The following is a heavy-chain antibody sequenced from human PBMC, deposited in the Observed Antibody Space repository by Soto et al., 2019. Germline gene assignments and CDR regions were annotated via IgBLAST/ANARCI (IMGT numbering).Heavy chain of an antibody. CDR3: ARSKASSGYYYYYYGMDV. Sequence: QVQLVQFGAEVKKPGASVKVSCKASGYTFTGYYMHWVRQAPGQGLEWMGWINPNSGGTNYAQKFQGWVTMTRDTSISTAYMELSRLRSDDTAVYYCARSKASSGYYYYYYGMDVWGQGTTVTVSS. V-gene: IGHV1-2*04. CDR2: INPNSGGT. CDR1: GYTFTGYY. D-gene: IGHD3-22*01. J-gene: IGHJ6*02.